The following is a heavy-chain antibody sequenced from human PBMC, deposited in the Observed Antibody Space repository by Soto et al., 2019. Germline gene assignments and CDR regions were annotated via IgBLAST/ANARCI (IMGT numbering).Heavy chain of an antibody. Sequence: SETLSLTCTVSGGSISSSRYYWGWIRQPPGKGLEWIGSIYYSGSTYYNPSLKSRVTISVDTSKNQFSLKLSSVTAADTAVYYCARITMVRGVIILRKKGMDVWGQGTTVTVSS. CDR3: ARITMVRGVIILRKKGMDV. J-gene: IGHJ6*02. CDR2: IYYSGST. D-gene: IGHD3-10*01. CDR1: GGSISSSRYY. V-gene: IGHV4-39*01.